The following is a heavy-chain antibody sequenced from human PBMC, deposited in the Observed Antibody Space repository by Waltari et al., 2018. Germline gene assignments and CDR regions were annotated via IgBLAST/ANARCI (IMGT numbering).Heavy chain of an antibody. Sequence: QVQLVQSGAEVKKPGSSVKVSCKASGGTFSSYAISWVRQAPGQGLEWMGGFIPSFGTANYAQKFQGRVTITADESTSTAYMELSSLRSEDTAVYYCASEIVERDRAKQQLVFRSFDYWGQGTLVTVSS. CDR1: GGTFSSYA. CDR3: ASEIVERDRAKQQLVFRSFDY. J-gene: IGHJ4*02. V-gene: IGHV1-69*12. D-gene: IGHD6-13*01. CDR2: FIPSFGTA.